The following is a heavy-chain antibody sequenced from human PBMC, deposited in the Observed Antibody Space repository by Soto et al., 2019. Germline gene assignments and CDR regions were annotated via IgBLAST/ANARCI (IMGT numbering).Heavy chain of an antibody. Sequence: GGSLRLSCAASGFTFSSYWMHWVRQAPGKGLVWVSRINSDGSSTSYADSVKGRFTISRDNAKNTLYLQMNSLRAEDTAVYYCARDRVYGDFWSGYYKDYYGMDVWGQGTTVTVSS. CDR2: INSDGSST. CDR3: ARDRVYGDFWSGYYKDYYGMDV. V-gene: IGHV3-74*01. CDR1: GFTFSSYW. D-gene: IGHD3-3*01. J-gene: IGHJ6*02.